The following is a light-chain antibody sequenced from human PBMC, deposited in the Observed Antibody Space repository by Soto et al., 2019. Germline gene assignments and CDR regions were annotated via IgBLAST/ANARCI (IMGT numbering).Light chain of an antibody. Sequence: QSVLTQPPSVSGAPGQRVTISCTGSSSNIGAHYDVHWYQQLPGTAPKLLIYGNSNRPSGVPDRFSGSKSGTSASLAITGLQAEDEADYYCSSKRDSSTLFVFGTGTKVTVL. V-gene: IGLV1-40*01. CDR2: GNS. CDR3: SSKRDSSTLFV. J-gene: IGLJ1*01. CDR1: SSNIGAHYD.